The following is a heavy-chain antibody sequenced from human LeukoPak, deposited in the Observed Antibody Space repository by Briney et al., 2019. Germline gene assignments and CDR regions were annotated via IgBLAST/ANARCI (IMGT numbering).Heavy chain of an antibody. CDR3: ARGLMVRGVNDIWFDP. J-gene: IGHJ5*02. CDR2: INPNSGGT. V-gene: IGHV1-2*02. D-gene: IGHD3-10*01. Sequence: ASLKVSCKASGYTFTGYYMHWGRQAPGQGLEWMGWINPNSGGTNYAQTFQGRVTMTRDTSISTAYMELSRLRSDDTAVYNCARGLMVRGVNDIWFDPWGQGTLVTVYS. CDR1: GYTFTGYY.